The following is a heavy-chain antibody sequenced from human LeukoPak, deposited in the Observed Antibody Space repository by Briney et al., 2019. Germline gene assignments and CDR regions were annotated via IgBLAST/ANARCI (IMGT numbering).Heavy chain of an antibody. D-gene: IGHD3-3*01. CDR3: ARAGKNYDFWSGYYKGRFS. V-gene: IGHV1-69*01. Sequence: SVKVSCKASGGTFSSYAISWVRQAPGQGLEWMGGIIPIFGTANYAQKFQGRVTITADESTSTAYMELSSLRSEDTAVYYCARAGKNYDFWSGYYKGRFSWGQGTLVTVTS. CDR1: GGTFSSYA. CDR2: IIPIFGTA. J-gene: IGHJ4*02.